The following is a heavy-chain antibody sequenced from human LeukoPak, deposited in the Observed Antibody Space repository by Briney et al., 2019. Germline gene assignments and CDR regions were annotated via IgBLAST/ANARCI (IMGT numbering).Heavy chain of an antibody. CDR1: GFTISSNY. CDR2: IYNSGGT. J-gene: IGHJ4*02. Sequence: GGSLRLSCAASGFTISSNYMSWVPQAPGKGLEGVSVIYNSGGTYYADSVKGRFTNSRDNSKNTVSLQMNSLRAEDTAVYYCARASFWFDYSGYYFDSWGQGTLVTVSS. CDR3: ARASFWFDYSGYYFDS. V-gene: IGHV3-66*01. D-gene: IGHD2-15*01.